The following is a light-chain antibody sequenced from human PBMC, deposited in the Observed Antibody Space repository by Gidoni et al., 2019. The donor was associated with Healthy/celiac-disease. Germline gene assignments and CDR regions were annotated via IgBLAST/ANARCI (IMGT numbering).Light chain of an antibody. J-gene: IGKJ1*01. Sequence: DIQMTQSPSSLSASVGDRVTITCRASQSISSYLNWYQQKPGKAPKLLIYAASSLQSGVPSRFSGSGAGTDFTLTSSSLQPEDFATYYCQQSYSTPSWTFXQXTKVEIK. CDR1: QSISSY. CDR3: QQSYSTPSWT. CDR2: AAS. V-gene: IGKV1-39*01.